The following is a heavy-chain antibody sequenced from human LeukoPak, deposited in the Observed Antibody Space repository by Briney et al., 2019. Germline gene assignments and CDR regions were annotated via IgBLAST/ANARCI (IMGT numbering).Heavy chain of an antibody. V-gene: IGHV1-2*02. CDR3: ARGSSYGFSMGY. J-gene: IGHJ4*02. CDR1: GYTFTGYY. Sequence: GASVKVSCKASGYTFTGYYMHWVRQAPGQGLEWMGWINPNSGGTNYAQKFQGRVTMTRDTSISTAYMELKNLRSDDTAVYYCARGSSYGFSMGYWGQGTLVTVPS. CDR2: INPNSGGT. D-gene: IGHD5-18*01.